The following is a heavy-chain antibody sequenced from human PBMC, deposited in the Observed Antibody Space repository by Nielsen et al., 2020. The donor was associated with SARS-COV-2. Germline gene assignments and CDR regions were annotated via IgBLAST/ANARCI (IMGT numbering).Heavy chain of an antibody. CDR1: GGSISSSNYY. D-gene: IGHD3-10*01. Sequence: GSLRLSCSVSGGSISSSNYYWGWIRQPPGKGLEWIGSIYYSGSTFYNPSLKSRVTISVDTSKKQFSLKLSSVTAADTAVYYCASPQGRASYWGQGTLVTVSS. V-gene: IGHV4-39*01. J-gene: IGHJ4*02. CDR2: IYYSGST. CDR3: ASPQGRASY.